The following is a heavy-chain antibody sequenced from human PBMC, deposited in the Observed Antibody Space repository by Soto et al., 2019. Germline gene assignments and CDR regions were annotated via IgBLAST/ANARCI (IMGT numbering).Heavy chain of an antibody. CDR2: TRNKANSYTT. J-gene: IGHJ4*02. Sequence: GGSLRLSCVASGFTFSDHYMDWVRQAPGKGLEWVGRTRNKANSYTTEYAASVKGRFTISRDDSKNSLYLQMNSLKTEDTAVYYCVRVTIDYYFDYWGQGTLVTVSS. D-gene: IGHD3-3*01. V-gene: IGHV3-72*01. CDR3: VRVTIDYYFDY. CDR1: GFTFSDHY.